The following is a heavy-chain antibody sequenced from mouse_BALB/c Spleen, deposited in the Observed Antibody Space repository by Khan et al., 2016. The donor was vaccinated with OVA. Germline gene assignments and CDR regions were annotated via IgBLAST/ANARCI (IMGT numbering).Heavy chain of an antibody. CDR3: AKGVWSYYFTLDY. D-gene: IGHD2-10*02. CDR2: IWGGGST. J-gene: IGHJ4*01. V-gene: IGHV2-6-5*01. CDR1: GFSLTDYG. Sequence: QVQLKDSGPGLVAPSQSLSITCTVSGFSLTDYGVSWIRQPPGKGLEWLGVIWGGGSTYYNSALKSRLSISKDNSESQVFLKMNSLQTDDTAIYYCAKGVWSYYFTLDYWGQGTSVTVSS.